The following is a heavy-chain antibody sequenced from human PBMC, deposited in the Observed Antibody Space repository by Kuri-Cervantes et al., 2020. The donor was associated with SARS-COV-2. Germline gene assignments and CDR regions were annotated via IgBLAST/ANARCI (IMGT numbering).Heavy chain of an antibody. V-gene: IGHV3-30*04. CDR3: ARQFEVVPWYFDH. Sequence: GGSLRLSCVASGFTFRTYAMHWVRQPPGKGLEWVAVISYDESNKYYADSVKGRFTISRDNSKNTLYLQMNSLTADDTAVYYCARQFEVVPWYFDHWGQGTLVTVSS. CDR2: ISYDESNK. J-gene: IGHJ4*02. CDR1: GFTFRTYA. D-gene: IGHD3-3*01.